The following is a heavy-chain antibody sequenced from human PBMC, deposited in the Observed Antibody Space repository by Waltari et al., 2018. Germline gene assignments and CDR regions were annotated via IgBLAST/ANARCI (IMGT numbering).Heavy chain of an antibody. CDR1: GFTFSSYS. Sequence: EVQLVESGGGLVKPGGSLRLSCAASGFTFSSYSMNWVRQAPVKGLEWVSSISSSSSYIYYADSVKGRFTISRDNAKNSLYLQMNSLRAEDTAVYYCARVRVGATHPYYYYGMDVWGQGTTVTVSS. J-gene: IGHJ6*02. D-gene: IGHD1-26*01. V-gene: IGHV3-21*01. CDR2: ISSSSSYI. CDR3: ARVRVGATHPYYYYGMDV.